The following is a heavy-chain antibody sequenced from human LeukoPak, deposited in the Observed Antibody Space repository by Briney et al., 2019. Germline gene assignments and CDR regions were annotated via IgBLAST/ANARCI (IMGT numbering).Heavy chain of an antibody. CDR1: GVTFSSYA. CDR3: ARADYYDSSGYNDY. D-gene: IGHD3-22*01. Sequence: PGGSLRLSCAASGVTFSSYAMSWVRQAPGQGLEWVSVISGSGDSAFFADSVKGRFTISRDNSKNTLYLQMTSLRAEDTAVYYCARADYYDSSGYNDYWGQGTLVTVSS. CDR2: ISGSGDSA. V-gene: IGHV3-23*01. J-gene: IGHJ4*02.